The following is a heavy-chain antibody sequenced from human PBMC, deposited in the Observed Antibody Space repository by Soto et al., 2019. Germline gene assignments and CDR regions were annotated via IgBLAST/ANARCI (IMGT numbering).Heavy chain of an antibody. CDR2: IYYSGST. CDR3: SGSYYLDSNFDY. J-gene: IGHJ4*02. Sequence: PSETLSLTCTVSGGSVSSGSYYWSWIRQPPGKGLEWIGYIYYSGSTNYNPSLKSRVTISVDTSKNQFSLKLSSVTAADTAVYYCSGSYYLDSNFDYWGQGTLVNVSS. CDR1: GGSVSSGSYY. D-gene: IGHD3-10*01. V-gene: IGHV4-61*01.